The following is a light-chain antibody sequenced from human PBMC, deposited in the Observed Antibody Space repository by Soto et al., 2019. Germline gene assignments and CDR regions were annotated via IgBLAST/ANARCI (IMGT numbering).Light chain of an antibody. Sequence: QSALTQPRSVSESPGQSVTISCTGTSSDVGGYNSVSWYQQHPGKAPRLLIYDVNKRPSGVPDRFSGSRSGNTASLTISGLQAEDEADYYCSSYAGYYGVLFGGGTKLTVL. V-gene: IGLV2-11*01. J-gene: IGLJ3*02. CDR3: SSYAGYYGVL. CDR2: DVN. CDR1: SSDVGGYNS.